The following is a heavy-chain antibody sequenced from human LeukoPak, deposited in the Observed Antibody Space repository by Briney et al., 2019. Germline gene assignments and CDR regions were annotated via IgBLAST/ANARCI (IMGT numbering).Heavy chain of an antibody. Sequence: SETLSLTCTVSGGSISSYYWSWIRQPPGKGLEWIGYIYYSGSTNYNPSLKSRVTISVDTSKNQFSLKLSSVTAADTAVYYCARDPSYDSSGLSLDYWGQGTLVTVSS. V-gene: IGHV4-59*01. D-gene: IGHD3-22*01. J-gene: IGHJ4*02. CDR1: GGSISSYY. CDR2: IYYSGST. CDR3: ARDPSYDSSGLSLDY.